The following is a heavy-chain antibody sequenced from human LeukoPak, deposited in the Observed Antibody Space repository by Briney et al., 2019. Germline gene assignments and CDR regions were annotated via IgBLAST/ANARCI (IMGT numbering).Heavy chain of an antibody. CDR2: TYYRSEWYN. CDR3: ARQGGSSNWFDP. Sequence: SQTLSLTCAISGDSVSSSSPTWNWIRQSPSRGLEWLGRTYYRSEWYNDYAVSVKSRITINPDTSKNQFSLQLNSVTPEDTAVYYCARQGGSSNWFDPWGQGTLVTVSS. V-gene: IGHV6-1*01. J-gene: IGHJ5*02. CDR1: GDSVSSSSPT. D-gene: IGHD1-26*01.